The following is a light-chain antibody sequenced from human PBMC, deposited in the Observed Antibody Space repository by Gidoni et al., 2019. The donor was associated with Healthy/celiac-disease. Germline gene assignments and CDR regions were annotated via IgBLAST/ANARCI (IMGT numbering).Light chain of an antibody. CDR1: SSNIVAGYD. CDR3: QSYDSSLSGWV. V-gene: IGLV1-40*01. Sequence: QSVLTQPPSVSGAPGQRVTISCTGSSSNIVAGYDVHGYQQLQGPAPKLLIYGNSNRPSGVPDRFSGSKSGTSASLAITGLQAEDEADYYCQSYDSSLSGWVFGGGTKLTVL. CDR2: GNS. J-gene: IGLJ3*02.